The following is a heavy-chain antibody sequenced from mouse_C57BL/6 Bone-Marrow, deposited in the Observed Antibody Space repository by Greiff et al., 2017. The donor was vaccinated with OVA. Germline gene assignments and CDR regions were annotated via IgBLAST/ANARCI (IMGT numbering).Heavy chain of an antibody. CDR1: GYTFTDYE. CDR2: IDPETGGT. CDR3: TRDGYWYFDV. Sequence: VKLQESGAELVRPGASVTLSCKASGYTFTDYEMHWVKQTPVHGLEWIGAIDPETGGTAYNQKFKGKAILTADKSSSTAYMELRSLTSEDSAVYYCTRDGYWYFDVWGTGTTVTVSS. J-gene: IGHJ1*03. V-gene: IGHV1-15*01. D-gene: IGHD2-3*01.